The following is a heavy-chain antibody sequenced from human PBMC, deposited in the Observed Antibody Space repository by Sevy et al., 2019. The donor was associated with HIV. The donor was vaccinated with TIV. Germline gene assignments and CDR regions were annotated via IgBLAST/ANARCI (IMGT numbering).Heavy chain of an antibody. CDR1: GFTFSSYS. CDR3: ARDLISGSYGGWFDP. D-gene: IGHD1-26*01. J-gene: IGHJ5*02. V-gene: IGHV3-21*01. CDR2: ISSSSSYI. Sequence: GGSLRLSCAASGFTFSSYSMNWVRQAPGKGLEWVSSISSSSSYIYYADSVKGRFTISRDNAKNSLYLQMNSLRAEDTAVYYCARDLISGSYGGWFDPWGQGTLVIVSS.